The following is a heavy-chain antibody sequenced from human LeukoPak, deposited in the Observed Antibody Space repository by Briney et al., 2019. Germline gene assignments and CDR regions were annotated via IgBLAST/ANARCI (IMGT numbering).Heavy chain of an antibody. D-gene: IGHD1-14*01. CDR1: GFTFGGYG. CDR2: IAYDGSRA. CDR3: TRYNNDHFDY. J-gene: IGHJ4*02. Sequence: QPGRSLRLSCAGSGFTFGGYGMHWFRQTPGKGLEGVAVIAYDGSRAFYADSVKGRFTISRDNSKNTMSVQMDDLRAEDTAVYYCTRYNNDHFDYWGQGTLVTVSS. V-gene: IGHV3-33*01.